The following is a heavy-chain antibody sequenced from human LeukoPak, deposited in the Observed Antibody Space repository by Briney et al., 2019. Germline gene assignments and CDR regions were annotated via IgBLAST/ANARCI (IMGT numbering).Heavy chain of an antibody. CDR3: ARGALYCSGGSCYSRVNYWYFDL. J-gene: IGHJ2*01. CDR1: GYTSTAYY. V-gene: IGHV1-2*06. D-gene: IGHD2-15*01. CDR2: INPNSGGT. Sequence: GASVKVSCKASGYTSTAYYMHWVRQAPGQGLEWMGRINPNSGGTDYAQKFQGRVTMTRDTSISTAYMELSRLRSDDTAVYYCARGALYCSGGSCYSRVNYWYFDLWGRGTLVTVSS.